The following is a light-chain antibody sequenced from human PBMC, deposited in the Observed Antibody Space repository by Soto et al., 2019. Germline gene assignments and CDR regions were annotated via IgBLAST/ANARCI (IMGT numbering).Light chain of an antibody. CDR3: QQHNSYWT. CDR1: QSISSW. V-gene: IGKV1-5*03. CDR2: KAS. J-gene: IGKJ1*01. Sequence: DIQMTQSPSTLSASVGDRVTITCRASQSISSWLAWYQQKPGKAPKLLIYKASSLESGVPSRFSGSGSGTEFTLTISSLQPDDFATYSCQQHNSYWTFGQGTKVEIK.